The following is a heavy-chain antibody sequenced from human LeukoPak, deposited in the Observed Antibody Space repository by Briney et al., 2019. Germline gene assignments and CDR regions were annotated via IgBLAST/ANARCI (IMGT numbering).Heavy chain of an antibody. V-gene: IGHV2-5*02. J-gene: IGHJ4*02. D-gene: IGHD3-22*01. CDR2: IYWDDDK. Sequence: SGPTLLHPTQTLTLTCTFSGFSLSTSGVGVGWIRQPPGKALEWLSLIYWDDDKRYSPSLKSRLTITKDTSNNQVVLTMTNMDPVDTATYYCAHRRHNVYDSSGYHDYWGQGTLVTVSS. CDR3: AHRRHNVYDSSGYHDY. CDR1: GFSLSTSGVG.